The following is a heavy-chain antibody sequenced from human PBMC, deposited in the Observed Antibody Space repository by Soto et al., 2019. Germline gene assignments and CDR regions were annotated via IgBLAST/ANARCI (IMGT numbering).Heavy chain of an antibody. Sequence: QVQLVQSGAEVKKPGSSVKVSCKAPGGTFSSYAISWVRQAPGQGLEWMGGIIPIFGTAKYAQKFQGRVTITADESTSTGYMELSSLRSEDTDVYYCARSQGGSSSLDIYYDYYYGMDGWGQGTTVTVSS. CDR2: IIPIFGTA. D-gene: IGHD2-15*01. J-gene: IGHJ6*02. CDR1: GGTFSSYA. CDR3: ARSQGGSSSLDIYYDYYYGMDG. V-gene: IGHV1-69*01.